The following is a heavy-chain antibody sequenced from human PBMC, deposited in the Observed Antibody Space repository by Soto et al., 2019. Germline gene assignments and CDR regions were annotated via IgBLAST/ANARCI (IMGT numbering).Heavy chain of an antibody. CDR2: ISYDGSKK. D-gene: IGHD3-3*01. CDR3: ARDDFWSGRRGLTYYYYGVDV. J-gene: IGHJ6*02. CDR1: GFTFNNHA. V-gene: IGHV3-30*04. Sequence: LRLSCAASGFTFNNHAMHWVRQVPGRGLEWVAVISYDGSKKYYTDSVKGRFTISRDNSKNTLFLQMNSVRLEDTAVYYCARDDFWSGRRGLTYYYYGVDVWGLGTTVTVSS.